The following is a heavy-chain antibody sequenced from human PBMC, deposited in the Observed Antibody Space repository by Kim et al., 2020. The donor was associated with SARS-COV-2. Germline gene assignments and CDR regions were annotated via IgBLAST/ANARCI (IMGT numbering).Heavy chain of an antibody. D-gene: IGHD3-22*01. V-gene: IGHV4-31*03. J-gene: IGHJ6*02. Sequence: SETLSLTCTVSGGSISSGAYYWSWIRQHPGKGLEWIGYIYYSGSTYYNSSLKSRVTISVDTSKNQFSLKLSSVTAADTAVYYCARRKSDSSGYQGGVLRYYYYGMAVWGQRTAVTISS. CDR3: ARRKSDSSGYQGGVLRYYYYGMAV. CDR2: IYYSGST. CDR1: GGSISSGAYY.